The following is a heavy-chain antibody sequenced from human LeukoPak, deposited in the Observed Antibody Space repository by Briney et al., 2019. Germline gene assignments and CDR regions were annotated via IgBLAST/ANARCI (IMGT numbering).Heavy chain of an antibody. CDR2: ISGRDGST. CDR3: AKKGVASFDM. Sequence: GGSLRLSCAASGFTFSSNAMSWVRQSPGKGLEWVSAISGRDGSTYYADPVKGRFTISRDNSKNTLSLQMNSLRAEDTAVYYCAKKGVASFDMWGQGTMVTVSS. D-gene: IGHD2-15*01. V-gene: IGHV3-23*01. CDR1: GFTFSSNA. J-gene: IGHJ3*02.